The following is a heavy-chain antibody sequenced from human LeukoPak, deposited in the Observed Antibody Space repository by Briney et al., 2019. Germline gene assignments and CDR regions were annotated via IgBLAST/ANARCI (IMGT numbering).Heavy chain of an antibody. D-gene: IGHD3-3*01. CDR1: GFSLSTSGMC. CDR2: IDWDDDK. J-gene: IGHJ4*02. Sequence: SGPALVKPTQTLTLTCTFSGFSLSTSGMCVSWIRQPPGKALEWLALIDWDDDKYYSTSLKTRLTISKDTSKNQVVLTMTNMDPVDTATYCCARTEYDFWSGYLFDYWGQGTLVTVSS. V-gene: IGHV2-70*01. CDR3: ARTEYDFWSGYLFDY.